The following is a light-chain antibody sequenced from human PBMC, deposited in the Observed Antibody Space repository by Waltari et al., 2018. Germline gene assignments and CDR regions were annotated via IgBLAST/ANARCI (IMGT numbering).Light chain of an antibody. CDR2: DVS. CDR3: SSFTSISTWV. CDR1: RSHVGHYDY. J-gene: IGLJ3*02. V-gene: IGLV2-14*01. Sequence: QSSLTQPASVSGSPRQSFPIPCTGTRSHVGHYDYVSWYHQYPGKAPKVIIYDVSERPSGVSSRCSASKSANTASLTISGLPAEDEADYYCSSFTSISTWVFGGGTKVTVL.